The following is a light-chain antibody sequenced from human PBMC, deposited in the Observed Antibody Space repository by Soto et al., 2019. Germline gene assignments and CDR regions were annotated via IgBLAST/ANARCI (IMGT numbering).Light chain of an antibody. CDR3: QSYDTSLSVWV. Sequence: QAVVTQPPSVSGAPGQRVTISCTGSSSNIGTRYDVHWYQQLPGTAPKLLISGNSNRPSGVPDRFSGSKSGTSASLAITGLQAEDEADYYCQSYDTSLSVWVLGGGTKLTVL. J-gene: IGLJ3*02. CDR1: SSNIGTRYD. V-gene: IGLV1-40*01. CDR2: GNS.